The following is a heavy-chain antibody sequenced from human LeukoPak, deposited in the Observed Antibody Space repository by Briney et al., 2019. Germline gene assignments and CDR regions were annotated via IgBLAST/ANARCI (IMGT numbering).Heavy chain of an antibody. J-gene: IGHJ4*02. D-gene: IGHD5-12*01. V-gene: IGHV3-23*01. Sequence: PGGSLRLSCAVSGFTFSSYAMSWVRQAPGKGLEWVSAISGSGGSTYYADSVKGRFTISRDNSRNTLYLQMNSLRAEDTAVYYCAKDTKHSGYAYWGQGTLVTVSS. CDR3: AKDTKHSGYAY. CDR1: GFTFSSYA. CDR2: ISGSGGST.